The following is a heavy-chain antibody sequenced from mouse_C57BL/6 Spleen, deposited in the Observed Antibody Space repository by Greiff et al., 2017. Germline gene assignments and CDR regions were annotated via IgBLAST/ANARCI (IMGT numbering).Heavy chain of an antibody. J-gene: IGHJ2*01. V-gene: IGHV1-26*01. D-gene: IGHD2-4*01. CDR3: ARGLQYYFDY. Sequence: EVQLQQSGPELVKPGASVKISCKASGYTFTDYYMNWVKQSHGKSLEWIGDINPNNGGTSYNQKFKGKATLTVDKSSSTAYMELRSLTSEDSAVYDCARGLQYYFDYWGQGTTLTVSS. CDR2: INPNNGGT. CDR1: GYTFTDYY.